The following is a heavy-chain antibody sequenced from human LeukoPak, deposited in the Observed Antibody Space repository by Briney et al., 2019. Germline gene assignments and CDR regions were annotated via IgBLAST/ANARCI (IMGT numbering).Heavy chain of an antibody. CDR2: IFPADSDT. Sequence: GESLKISCKASGYTFTNSWIGWVRQMPGKGLEWMGIIFPADSDTRYSPSFQGHVTISADKSITTAFLQWSSLKASDTAMYYCVGQDGRDWNFDYWGQGTLVTVSS. J-gene: IGHJ4*02. CDR1: GYTFTNSW. V-gene: IGHV5-51*01. D-gene: IGHD1-1*01. CDR3: VGQDGRDWNFDY.